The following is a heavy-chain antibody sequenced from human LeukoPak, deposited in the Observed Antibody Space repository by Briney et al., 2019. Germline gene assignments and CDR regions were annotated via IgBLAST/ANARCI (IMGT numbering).Heavy chain of an antibody. J-gene: IGHJ6*03. D-gene: IGHD3-3*01. CDR2: IYYSGST. CDR3: ARVFDFWSYYMDV. V-gene: IGHV4-59*11. CDR1: GSSISSHY. Sequence: SETLSLTCTVSGSSISSHYWSWIRQPPGKGLEWIGYIYYSGSTNYNPSLKSRATISVDTSKNQFSLKLSSVTAADTAVYYCARVFDFWSYYMDVWGKGTTVTVSS.